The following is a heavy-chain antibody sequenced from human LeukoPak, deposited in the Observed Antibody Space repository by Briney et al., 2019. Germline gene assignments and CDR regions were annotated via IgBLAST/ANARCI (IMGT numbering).Heavy chain of an antibody. D-gene: IGHD1-26*01. J-gene: IGHJ6*03. CDR2: IYGGGNT. Sequence: GGSLRLSCAASGFTVSSNYMTWVRQAPGKGLEWVSVIYGGGNTYYADSVKGRFTISRDNAKNSLFLQLNSLRAEDTAVYYCARDPYSGTYSDYYYYYMDVWGKGTTVTVSS. CDR1: GFTVSSNY. CDR3: ARDPYSGTYSDYYYYYMDV. V-gene: IGHV3-66*01.